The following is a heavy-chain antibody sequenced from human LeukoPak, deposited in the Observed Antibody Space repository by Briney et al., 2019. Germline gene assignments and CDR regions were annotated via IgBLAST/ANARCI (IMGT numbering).Heavy chain of an antibody. V-gene: IGHV4-59*01. Sequence: SETLSLTCTVSGGSINSDYWNWIRQPPGKGLEWIGYIYHSGSTNYNPSLKSRVTISIDKSKKQFSLKLISVTAADTAIYYCARVGGMTTINNAAFDIWGQGTMVTVSS. CDR3: ARVGGMTTINNAAFDI. J-gene: IGHJ3*02. CDR1: GGSINSDY. D-gene: IGHD5-24*01. CDR2: IYHSGST.